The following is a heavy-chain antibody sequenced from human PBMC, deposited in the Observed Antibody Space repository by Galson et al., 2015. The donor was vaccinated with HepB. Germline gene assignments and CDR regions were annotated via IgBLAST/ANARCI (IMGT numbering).Heavy chain of an antibody. CDR1: GYSFTSYW. V-gene: IGHV5-10-1*01. D-gene: IGHD3-10*01. CDR3: ARLLSRFTMVRGHFDI. CDR2: IDPSDSYT. J-gene: IGHJ3*02. Sequence: QSGAEVKKPGESLRISCKGSGYSFTSYWISWVRQMPGKGLEWMGRIDPSDSYTNYSPSFQGHVTVSADKSISTAYLQWSSLKASDTAMYYCARLLSRFTMVRGHFDIWGQGTMVTVSS.